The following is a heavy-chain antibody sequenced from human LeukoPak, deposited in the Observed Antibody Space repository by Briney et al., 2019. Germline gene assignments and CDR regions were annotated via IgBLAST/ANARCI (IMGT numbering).Heavy chain of an antibody. D-gene: IGHD1-1*01. Sequence: SETLSLTCTVSGGSISSSSYYWGWIRQPPGKGLEWIGSIYYSGSTYYNPSLKSRVTISVDTSKNQFSLNLSSVTAADTAVYYCARLGYARFDYWGQGTLATVSS. CDR2: IYYSGST. CDR1: GGSISSSSYY. J-gene: IGHJ4*02. V-gene: IGHV4-39*01. CDR3: ARLGYARFDY.